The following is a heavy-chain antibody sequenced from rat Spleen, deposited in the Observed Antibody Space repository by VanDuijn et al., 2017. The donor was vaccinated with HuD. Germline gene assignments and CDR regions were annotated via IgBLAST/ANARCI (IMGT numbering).Heavy chain of an antibody. CDR2: IWGDGST. J-gene: IGHJ3*01. CDR3: TSPFRWFAY. Sequence: QVQLKESGPGLVQPSQTLSLICTVSGFSLISNSVHWVRQFPGKGLEWMGGIWGDGSTVYNSALKSRLSINRDTSKSQVFLKMNSLQTEDTAIYFCTSPFRWFAYWGQGTLVTVSS. CDR1: GFSLISNS. V-gene: IGHV2-1*01.